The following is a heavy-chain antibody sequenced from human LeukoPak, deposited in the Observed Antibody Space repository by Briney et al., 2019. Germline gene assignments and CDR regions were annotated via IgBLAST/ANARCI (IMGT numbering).Heavy chain of an antibody. V-gene: IGHV3-7*01. J-gene: IGHJ2*01. Sequence: PGGSLGLSCAASGFTFSSYWMGWIRQAPGKGLEWVADIKEDGSDKYSVDSMKGRFTISRDNAKNSLYLQMDSLRAEDTAVYYCARDTYRFFDLWGRGTLVTVSS. CDR2: IKEDGSDK. CDR3: ARDTYRFFDL. CDR1: GFTFSSYW.